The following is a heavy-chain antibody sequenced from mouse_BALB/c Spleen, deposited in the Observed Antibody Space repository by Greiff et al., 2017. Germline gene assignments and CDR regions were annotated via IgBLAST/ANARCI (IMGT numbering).Heavy chain of an antibody. CDR2: ILPGSGST. CDR1: GYTFSSYW. V-gene: IGHV1-9*01. J-gene: IGHJ4*01. Sequence: QVQLQQSGAELMKPGASVKISCKATGYTFSSYWIEWVKQRPGHGLEWIGEILPGSGSTNYNEKFKGKATFTADTSSNTAYMQLSSLTSEDSAVYYCARVDYDGYYNAMDYWGQGTSVTVAS. D-gene: IGHD2-3*01. CDR3: ARVDYDGYYNAMDY.